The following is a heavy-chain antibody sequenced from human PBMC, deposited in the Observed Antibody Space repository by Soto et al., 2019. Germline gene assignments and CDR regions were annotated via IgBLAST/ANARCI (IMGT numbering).Heavy chain of an antibody. CDR2: IYWDDDK. CDR3: ARLMITFGGVIVRGFDY. CDR1: GFSLSTSGVG. V-gene: IGHV2-5*02. Sequence: SGPTLVQPTQTLTLTCTFSGFSLSTSGVGVGWIRQPPGKALEWLALIYWDDDKRYSPSLKTRLTITKDTSKNQVVLTMTNMDPVDTATYYCARLMITFGGVIVRGFDYWGQGTLVTVSS. J-gene: IGHJ4*02. D-gene: IGHD3-16*02.